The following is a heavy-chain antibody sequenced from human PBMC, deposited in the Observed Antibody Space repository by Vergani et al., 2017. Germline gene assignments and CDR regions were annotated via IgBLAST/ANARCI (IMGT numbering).Heavy chain of an antibody. D-gene: IGHD2-8*01. V-gene: IGHV3-21*06. J-gene: IGHJ6*02. CDR1: GFTFSDFS. CDR2: IGSSGPYI. CDR3: ARDCTSGGCPVSYGMDV. Sequence: VQLVESGGGLVKPGGSLRLSCAASGFTFSDFSMSWVRQAPGKGLEWVAFIGSSGPYINYADSVKGRFIISRDNTNNSLFLQLRSLRAEDAAVYYCARDCTSGGCPVSYGMDVWGQGATVTVSS.